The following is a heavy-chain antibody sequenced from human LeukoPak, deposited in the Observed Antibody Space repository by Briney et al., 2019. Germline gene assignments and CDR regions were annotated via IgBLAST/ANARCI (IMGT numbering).Heavy chain of an antibody. J-gene: IGHJ4*02. CDR1: GFTFSSYA. Sequence: GGSLRLSCAASGFTFSSYAMSWVRQAPGKGLEWVSAISGSGGSTYYADSVKGRFTISRDNAKNSLYLQMNSLRAEDTAVYYCARDRPHTDTIFGVVITSYYFDYWGQGTLVTVSS. V-gene: IGHV3-23*01. D-gene: IGHD3-3*01. CDR2: ISGSGGST. CDR3: ARDRPHTDTIFGVVITSYYFDY.